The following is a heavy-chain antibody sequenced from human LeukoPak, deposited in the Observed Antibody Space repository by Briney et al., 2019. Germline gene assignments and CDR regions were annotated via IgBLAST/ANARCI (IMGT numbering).Heavy chain of an antibody. Sequence: SETLSLTCTVSGGSISSFYWSWFPQTPGKGLEWIGYTYDSGNTRYNPSVKSRVTISQDTSKNQFSMKLRSLTAADTAVYFCARVFRAAAADYWGQGILVTVSS. CDR3: ARVFRAAAADY. J-gene: IGHJ4*02. CDR1: GGSISSFY. D-gene: IGHD6-13*01. V-gene: IGHV4-59*01. CDR2: TYDSGNT.